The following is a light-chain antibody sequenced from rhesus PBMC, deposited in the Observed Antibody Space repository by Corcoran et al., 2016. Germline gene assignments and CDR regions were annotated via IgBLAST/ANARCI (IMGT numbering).Light chain of an antibody. Sequence: DIQMTQSPSSLSASVGDTVTITCRASQSISSWLAWYQQKPGKAPKLLNYKASPLQSGVPSRFSGSVSGTDFTLTISSLQSEDFATYYCQQYSSSPYSFGQGTKVEIK. CDR2: KAS. CDR3: QQYSSSPYS. J-gene: IGKJ2*01. V-gene: IGKV1-22*01. CDR1: QSISSW.